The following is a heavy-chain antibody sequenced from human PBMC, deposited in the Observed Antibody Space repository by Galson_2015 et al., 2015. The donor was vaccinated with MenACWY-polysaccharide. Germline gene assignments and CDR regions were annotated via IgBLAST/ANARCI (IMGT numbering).Heavy chain of an antibody. V-gene: IGHV3-21*01. J-gene: IGHJ4*02. CDR1: GFTFSSYS. CDR2: ISSSSSYI. D-gene: IGHD6-6*01. CDR3: ARGKGSSSSGDPLDY. Sequence: SLRLSCAASGFTFSSYSMNWVRQAPGKGLEWVSSISSSSSYIYYADSVKGRFTISRDNAKNSLYLQTNSLRAEDTAVYYCARGKGSSSSGDPLDYWGQGTLVTVSS.